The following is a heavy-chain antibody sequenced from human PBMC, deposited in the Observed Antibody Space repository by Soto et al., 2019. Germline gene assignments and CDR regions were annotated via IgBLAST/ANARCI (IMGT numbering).Heavy chain of an antibody. CDR1: GFTFSSYW. CDR2: IKHDGSEM. V-gene: IGHV3-7*01. CDR3: AILPFQMIFPAWLGS. J-gene: IGHJ5*02. D-gene: IGHD3-9*01. Sequence: EVQLVESGGGLVQPGGSLTLSCAASGFTFSSYWMSWVRQAPGQGLQWVAHIKHDGSEMYYAASVRGRFTISRDNAIDSMYQQMTSLSAEDTAVYFCAILPFQMIFPAWLGSWGQGTLVTVSS.